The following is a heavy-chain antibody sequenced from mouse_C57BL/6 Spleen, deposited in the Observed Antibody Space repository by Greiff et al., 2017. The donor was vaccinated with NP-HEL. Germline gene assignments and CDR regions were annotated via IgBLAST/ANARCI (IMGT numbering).Heavy chain of an antibody. J-gene: IGHJ1*03. V-gene: IGHV3-6*01. CDR3: ARVSMVLGYFDV. Sequence: EVQLQESGPGLVKPSQSLSLTCSVTGYSITSGYYWNWIRQFPGNKLEWMGYICYDGSNNYNPSLKIRISITRDTSKNQFFLKLNSVTTEDTATYYCARVSMVLGYFDVWGTGTTVTVSS. CDR2: ICYDGSN. CDR1: GYSITSGYY. D-gene: IGHD1-1*02.